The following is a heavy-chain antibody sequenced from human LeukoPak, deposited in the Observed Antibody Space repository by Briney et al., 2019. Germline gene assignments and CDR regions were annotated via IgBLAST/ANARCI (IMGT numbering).Heavy chain of an antibody. J-gene: IGHJ4*02. CDR3: ARHAGGYSGSYPYYFDY. CDR2: IYYSGST. V-gene: IGHV4-39*01. D-gene: IGHD1-26*01. CDR1: GGSISSSSYY. Sequence: SETLSLTCTVSGGSISSSSYYWGWIRQPPGKGLEWIGSIYYSGSTYYNPSLKSRVTISVDTSKNQFSLKLSSVTAADTAVYYCARHAGGYSGSYPYYFDYWGQGTLVTVSS.